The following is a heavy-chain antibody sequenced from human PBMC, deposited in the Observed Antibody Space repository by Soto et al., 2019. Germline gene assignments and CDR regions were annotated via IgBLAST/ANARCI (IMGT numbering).Heavy chain of an antibody. V-gene: IGHV4-31*03. CDR3: ATIAAADGIYYFHY. J-gene: IGHJ4*02. Sequence: QVQLQESGPGLVKASQTLSLTCTVSGGSISSGGYYWSWIRQHPGKGLEWIGYIYYSGSTYYNPSLNSRLNMSVDTSKNEFSLNLSSVTAADTAMYYCATIAAADGIYYFHYWGQGTLVTVSS. CDR2: IYYSGST. CDR1: GGSISSGGYY. D-gene: IGHD6-13*01.